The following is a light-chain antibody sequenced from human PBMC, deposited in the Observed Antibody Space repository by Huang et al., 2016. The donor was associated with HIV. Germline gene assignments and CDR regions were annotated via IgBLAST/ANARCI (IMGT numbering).Light chain of an antibody. CDR3: QQYNDWPPLT. CDR2: GAS. CDR1: QSVNTD. V-gene: IGKV3-15*01. J-gene: IGKJ4*01. Sequence: EIEMKQSPATLSVSPGERATLSCRASQSVNTDLAWDQKKNGQAPRLLIYGASTRATGIPAKFNGTGSGTEFSLTISNLQSEDFAVYYCQQYNDWPPLTFGGGTEVEL.